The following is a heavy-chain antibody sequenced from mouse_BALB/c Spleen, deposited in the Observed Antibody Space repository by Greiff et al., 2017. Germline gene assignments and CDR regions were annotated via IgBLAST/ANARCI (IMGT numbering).Heavy chain of an antibody. D-gene: IGHD2-1*01. CDR2: IYTGDGST. Sequence: QVHVKQSGPELVKPGALVKISCKASGYTFTSYDINWVKQRPGQGLEWIGWIYTGDGSTKYNEKFKGKATLTADKSSSTAYMQLSSLTSENSAVYFCARRGNYHAWFAYWGQGTLVTVSA. CDR1: GYTFTSYD. J-gene: IGHJ3*01. V-gene: IGHV1S56*01. CDR3: ARRGNYHAWFAY.